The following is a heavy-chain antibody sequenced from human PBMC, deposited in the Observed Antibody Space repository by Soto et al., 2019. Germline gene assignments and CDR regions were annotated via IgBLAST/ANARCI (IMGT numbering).Heavy chain of an antibody. CDR3: AKDHSIAAADYFFDY. CDR1: GFTFRNYG. J-gene: IGHJ4*02. Sequence: PGGSLRLSCAASGFTFRNYGMHWVRQAPGKGLEWVAVVSYDGGDKYYADSVKGRFTISRDSSKNTLYLQMSSLRVEDTAVYYCAKDHSIAAADYFFDYWGQGTLVTVS. V-gene: IGHV3-30*18. CDR2: VSYDGGDK. D-gene: IGHD6-13*01.